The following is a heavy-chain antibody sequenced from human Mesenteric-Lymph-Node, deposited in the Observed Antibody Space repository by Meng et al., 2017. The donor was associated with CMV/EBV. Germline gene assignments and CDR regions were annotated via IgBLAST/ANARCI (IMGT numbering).Heavy chain of an antibody. J-gene: IGHJ4*02. CDR1: GFTFSSYS. CDR2: ISSSSSYI. Sequence: SGFTFSSYSMNWVRQAPGKGLEWVSSISSSSSYIYYADSVKGRFTISRDNAKNLLYLQMNSLRVEDTAVYYCARDLGMSGDCELDYWGQGVLVTVSS. CDR3: ARDLGMSGDCELDY. D-gene: IGHD2-21*02. V-gene: IGHV3-21*01.